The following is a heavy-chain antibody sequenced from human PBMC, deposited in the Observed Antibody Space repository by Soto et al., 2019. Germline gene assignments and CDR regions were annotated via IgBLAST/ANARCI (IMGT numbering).Heavy chain of an antibody. D-gene: IGHD3-16*01. J-gene: IGHJ6*03. V-gene: IGHV1-69*13. CDR3: ARDPSLVMLYYYYYMDV. CDR2: IIPIFGTA. CDR1: GGTFSSYA. Sequence: SVKVSCKASGGTFSSYAISWVRQAPGQGLEWMGGIIPIFGTANYAQKIQGRVKITADESTNTAYMELSSLRSEDTAVYYCARDPSLVMLYYYYYMDVWGKGTTFTVSS.